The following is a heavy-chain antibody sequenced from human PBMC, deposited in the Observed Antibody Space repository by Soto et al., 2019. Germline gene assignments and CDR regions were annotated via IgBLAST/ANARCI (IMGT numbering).Heavy chain of an antibody. CDR2: ISAYNGNT. J-gene: IGHJ4*02. CDR3: AKGGRLRYFDWLLHDFDY. V-gene: IGHV1-18*01. Sequence: ASVKVSCKASGYTFTNFGISWVRQAPGQGLEWMGWISAYNGNTNYAQKFQGRVTMTRDTSTSTVYMELSSLRSEDTAVYYCAKGGRLRYFDWLLHDFDYWGQGALVTVSS. D-gene: IGHD3-9*01. CDR1: GYTFTNFG.